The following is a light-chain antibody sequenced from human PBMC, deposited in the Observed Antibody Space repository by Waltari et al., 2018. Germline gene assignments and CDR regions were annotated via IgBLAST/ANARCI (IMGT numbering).Light chain of an antibody. V-gene: IGLV3-25*03. J-gene: IGLJ2*01. CDR2: KDS. CDR3: QSTDSSGSYRV. CDR1: ALPKHY. Sequence: SYELTQPPSVSVSPGQTARITCSGDALPKHYAYWFQQKPGQAPVLVICKDSERPSGVPERFSGSSSGTTGTWTISGVQAEDEADYYCQSTDSSGSYRVFGGGTKLTVL.